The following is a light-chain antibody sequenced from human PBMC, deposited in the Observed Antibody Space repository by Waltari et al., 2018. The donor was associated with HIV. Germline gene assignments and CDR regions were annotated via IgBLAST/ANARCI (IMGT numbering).Light chain of an antibody. CDR3: QTWGTGIRV. Sequence: QLVLTQSPSASASLGASVKLTCTLSSGHSNYAIAWHQQQQPEKGTRYLMKSNSAGSHSKGGGIPDRFSGSSSGAERYLIISSLQSEDEADYYCQTWGTGIRVFGGGTKLTVL. CDR2: SNSAGSH. V-gene: IGLV4-69*01. J-gene: IGLJ2*01. CDR1: SGHSNYA.